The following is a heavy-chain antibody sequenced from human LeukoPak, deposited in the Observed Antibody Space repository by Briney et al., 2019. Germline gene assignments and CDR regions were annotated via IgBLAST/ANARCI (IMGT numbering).Heavy chain of an antibody. CDR3: AREHPGSQLPPDY. Sequence: PGGSLRLSCAASGFTFSSYWVSWVRQAPGKGLEWVANIKQDGSGKYYVDSVKGRFTISRDNAKNSLYLQMNSLRAEDTAVYYCAREHPGSQLPPDYWGQGTLVTVSS. V-gene: IGHV3-7*01. CDR1: GFTFSSYW. CDR2: IKQDGSGK. D-gene: IGHD2-2*01. J-gene: IGHJ4*02.